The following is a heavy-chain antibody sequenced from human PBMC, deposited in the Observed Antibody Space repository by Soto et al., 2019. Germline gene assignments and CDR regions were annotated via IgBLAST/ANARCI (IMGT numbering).Heavy chain of an antibody. CDR1: GGSISSYY. V-gene: IGHV4-59*01. J-gene: IGHJ4*02. CDR3: ARTIYYDFWSGYFYLDY. CDR2: IYYSGST. Sequence: NPSETLSLTCTVSGGSISSYYWSWIRQPPGKGLEWIGYIYYSGSTNYNPSLKSRVTISVDTSKNQFSLKLSSVTAADTAVYYCARTIYYDFWSGYFYLDYWAQRALVSVSS. D-gene: IGHD3-3*01.